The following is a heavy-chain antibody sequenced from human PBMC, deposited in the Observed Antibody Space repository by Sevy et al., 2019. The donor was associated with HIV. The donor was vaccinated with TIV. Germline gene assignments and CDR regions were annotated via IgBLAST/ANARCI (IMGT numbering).Heavy chain of an antibody. CDR3: ARDPDILSGYPSHYFDY. D-gene: IGHD3-9*01. V-gene: IGHV3-7*01. J-gene: IGHJ4*02. Sequence: GGSLRLSCAASGFSFSKYWVSWVRQAPGKGLEWVANIKEDGSQKNYLESVKGRFTISRDNAKNLLYLQINNLRADDTAVYYCARDPDILSGYPSHYFDYWGQGTLVTVSS. CDR1: GFSFSKYW. CDR2: IKEDGSQK.